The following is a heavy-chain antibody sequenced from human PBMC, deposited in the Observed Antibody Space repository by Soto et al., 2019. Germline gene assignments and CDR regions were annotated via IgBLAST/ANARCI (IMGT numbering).Heavy chain of an antibody. CDR3: ARDAGGYAFDP. J-gene: IGHJ5*02. CDR2: ISSSSSTI. V-gene: IGHV3-48*01. Sequence: GGSLRLSCAASGFTFSSYSMNWVRQAPGKGLEWVSYISSSSSTIYYADSVKGRFTISRDNAKNSLYLQMNSLRAEDTAVYYCARDAGGYAFDPWGQGTLVTVSS. D-gene: IGHD3-22*01. CDR1: GFTFSSYS.